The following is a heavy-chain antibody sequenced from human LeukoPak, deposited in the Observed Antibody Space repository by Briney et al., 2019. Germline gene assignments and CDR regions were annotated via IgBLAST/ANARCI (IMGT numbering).Heavy chain of an antibody. CDR3: AGDHVLYDILTGYYPTDY. V-gene: IGHV1-18*01. CDR1: GYTFTSYG. CDR2: ISAYNGNT. J-gene: IGHJ4*02. D-gene: IGHD3-9*01. Sequence: ASVKVSCKASGYTFTSYGISWVRQAPGQGLEWMGWISAYNGNTNYAQKLQGRVTMTTDTSTSTAYMELRSLRSDDTAVYYCAGDHVLYDILTGYYPTDYWGQGTLVTVSS.